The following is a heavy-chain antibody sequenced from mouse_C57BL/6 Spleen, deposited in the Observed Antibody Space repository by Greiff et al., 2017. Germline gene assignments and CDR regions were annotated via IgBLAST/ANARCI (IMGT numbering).Heavy chain of an antibody. J-gene: IGHJ3*01. D-gene: IGHD1-1*01. V-gene: IGHV3-6*01. Sequence: ESGPGLVKPSQSLSLTCSVTGYSITSGYYWNWIRQFPGNKLEWMGDISYDGSNNYNPSLKNRISITRDTSKNQFFLKLNSVTTEVTATYYCARDRYGSSSFAYWGQGTLVTVSA. CDR3: ARDRYGSSSFAY. CDR2: ISYDGSN. CDR1: GYSITSGYY.